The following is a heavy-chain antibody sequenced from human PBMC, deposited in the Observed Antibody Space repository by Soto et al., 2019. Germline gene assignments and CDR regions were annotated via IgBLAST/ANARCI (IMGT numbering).Heavy chain of an antibody. V-gene: IGHV3-23*01. CDR1: GFTFSSYA. D-gene: IGHD2-2*01. CDR3: AKHPNVGPAALSAEYCQH. J-gene: IGHJ1*01. Sequence: EVQLLESGGGLVQPGGSLRLSCAASGFTFSSYAMSWVRQAPGKGLEWVSAISGSGGSTYYADSVKGRFTISRDNSKKPLYLQMNSLRAQDTAVYYCAKHPNVGPAALSAEYCQHWGKGSLVRVS. CDR2: ISGSGGST.